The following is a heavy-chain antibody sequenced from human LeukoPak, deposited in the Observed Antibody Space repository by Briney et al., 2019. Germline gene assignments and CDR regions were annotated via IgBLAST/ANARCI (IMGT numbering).Heavy chain of an antibody. CDR2: IHTGGNT. CDR3: ARALVVPAARFDP. J-gene: IGHJ5*02. V-gene: IGHV3-53*01. Sequence: GGSLRLSCAASGFSVRSNYMNWVRQAPGKGLEWVSVIHTGGNTDYADSVKGRFTVSRDNSQNTIYLHMNSLRAEDTAVYYCARALVVPAARFDPWGQGTLVTVSS. CDR1: GFSVRSNY. D-gene: IGHD2-2*01.